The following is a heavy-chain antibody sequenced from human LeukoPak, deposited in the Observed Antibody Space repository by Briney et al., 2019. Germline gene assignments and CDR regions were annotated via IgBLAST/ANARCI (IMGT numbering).Heavy chain of an antibody. D-gene: IGHD6-19*01. J-gene: IGHJ4*02. CDR3: ARDSTTSGWYEVGY. CDR1: GFSVSTSY. V-gene: IGHV3-53*01. CDR2: IADDGTT. Sequence: SGGSLRLSCAASGFSVSTSYMTWVRQAPGMGLECVSVIADDGTTYYADSVKGRFTISRDNSKNIVFLQMNSLSAEDTAVYYCARDSTTSGWYEVGYWGQGTLVTVSS.